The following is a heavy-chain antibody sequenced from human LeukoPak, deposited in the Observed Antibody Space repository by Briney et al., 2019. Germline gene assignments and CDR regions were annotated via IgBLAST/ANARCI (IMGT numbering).Heavy chain of an antibody. CDR3: ARVTLYAESALDY. V-gene: IGHV3-11*06. D-gene: IGHD4-17*01. CDR2: IRGSSSYT. CDR1: GFTFSDYY. Sequence: GGSLRLSCAASGFTFSDYYMSWIRQAPGKGLEWVSYIRGSSSYTIYADSVKGRFTGSRDNAKNSLYLQMNSLRAEDTAVHYCARVTLYAESALDYWGQGTLVTVSS. J-gene: IGHJ4*02.